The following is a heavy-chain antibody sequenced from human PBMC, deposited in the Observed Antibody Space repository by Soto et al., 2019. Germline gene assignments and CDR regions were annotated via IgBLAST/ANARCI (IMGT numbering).Heavy chain of an antibody. V-gene: IGHV4-30-2*01. Sequence: SETLSLTCAVSGGSISSGGYSWSWIRQPPGKGLEWIGYIYHSGSTYYNPSHKSRVTISVDRSKNQFSLKLSSVTAADTAVYYCARGSGWYFYWGQGTLVTVSS. J-gene: IGHJ4*02. CDR1: GGSISSGGYS. CDR3: ARGSGWYFY. D-gene: IGHD6-19*01. CDR2: IYHSGST.